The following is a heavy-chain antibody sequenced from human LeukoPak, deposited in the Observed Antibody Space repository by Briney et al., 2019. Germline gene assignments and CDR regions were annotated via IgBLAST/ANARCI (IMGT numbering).Heavy chain of an antibody. J-gene: IGHJ4*02. V-gene: IGHV3-74*01. Sequence: PGGSLRLSCAASGFTLSSYWMHWVRQAPGKGLVWVSRINSDGSSTSYADSVKGRFTISRDNAKNTLYLQMNSLRAEDTAVYYCARVAFQRSSGWWAAYFDYWGQGTLVTVSS. CDR2: INSDGSST. CDR1: GFTLSSYW. CDR3: ARVAFQRSSGWWAAYFDY. D-gene: IGHD6-19*01.